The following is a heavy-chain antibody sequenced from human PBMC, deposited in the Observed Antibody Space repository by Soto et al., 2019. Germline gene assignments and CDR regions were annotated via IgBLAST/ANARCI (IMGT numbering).Heavy chain of an antibody. J-gene: IGHJ6*03. D-gene: IGHD3-10*01. Sequence: EVQLVESGGGLVQPGGSLRLSCAASEFTFSGRSVHWVRQAPGKWLVWVSGIDKVGTDSTYADSVKGRFTSSRDNAKNTVYTQMNSLGVEDTAVYYCARGWFGPDVWGKGTTVTVSS. CDR2: IDKVGTDS. V-gene: IGHV3-74*01. CDR1: EFTFSGRS. CDR3: ARGWFGPDV.